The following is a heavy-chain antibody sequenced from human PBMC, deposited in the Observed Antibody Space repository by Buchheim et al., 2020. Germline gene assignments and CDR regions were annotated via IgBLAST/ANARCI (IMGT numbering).Heavy chain of an antibody. J-gene: IGHJ5*02. V-gene: IGHV3-23*04. CDR1: GLTFSSCD. D-gene: IGHD1-26*01. CDR2: TTRSGAE. Sequence: EVQLVESGGGLVQPGGSLRLSCAASGLTFSSCDMSWFRQAPGKGLEWVSATTRSGAEYYADSVRGRFTVSSDNSKNTMYLQMTRLRAEDTAVYYCAEEHVILGVTGWFDPWGQGTL. CDR3: AEEHVILGVTGWFDP.